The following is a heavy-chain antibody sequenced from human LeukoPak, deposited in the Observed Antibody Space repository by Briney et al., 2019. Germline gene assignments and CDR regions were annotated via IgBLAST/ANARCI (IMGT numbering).Heavy chain of an antibody. J-gene: IGHJ5*02. CDR3: ATDLTTRDIVVVVAAIA. V-gene: IGHV1-24*01. Sequence: ASVKVSCKVSGYTLTELSMHWVRQAPGKGLEWMGGFDPEDGETTYTQKFQGRVTMTEDTSTDTAYMELSSLRSEDTAVYYCATDLTTRDIVVVVAAIAWGQGTLVTVSS. D-gene: IGHD2-15*01. CDR1: GYTLTELS. CDR2: FDPEDGET.